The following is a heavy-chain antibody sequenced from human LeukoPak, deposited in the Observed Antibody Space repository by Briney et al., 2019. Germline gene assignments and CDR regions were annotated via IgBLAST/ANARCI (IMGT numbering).Heavy chain of an antibody. J-gene: IGHJ4*02. CDR1: GGSISSSSYY. D-gene: IGHD3-16*02. CDR2: IYYSGST. CDR3: ARVGGGDYVWGSYRRPFDY. Sequence: SETLSLTCTVSGGSISSSSYYWGWIRQPPGKGLEWIGGIYYSGSTYYNPSLKSRVTISVDTSKNQFSLKLSSVTAADTAVYYCARVGGGDYVWGSYRRPFDYWGQGTLVTVSS. V-gene: IGHV4-39*07.